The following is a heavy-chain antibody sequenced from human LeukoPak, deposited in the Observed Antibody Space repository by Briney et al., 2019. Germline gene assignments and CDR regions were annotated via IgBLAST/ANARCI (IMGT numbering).Heavy chain of an antibody. CDR2: VRYGGNIK. CDR1: EFTFSAYA. J-gene: IGHJ5*02. Sequence: GGSLRLSCAASEFTFSAYAMHWIRRAPGRGLEWVAFVRYGGNIKYYADSVKGRFTISRDNSKNTLYLEMNSLRPEDTAVYYCARDDRPLYCSSTSCDSNWFDPWGQGTLVTVSS. D-gene: IGHD2-2*01. V-gene: IGHV3-30*02. CDR3: ARDDRPLYCSSTSCDSNWFDP.